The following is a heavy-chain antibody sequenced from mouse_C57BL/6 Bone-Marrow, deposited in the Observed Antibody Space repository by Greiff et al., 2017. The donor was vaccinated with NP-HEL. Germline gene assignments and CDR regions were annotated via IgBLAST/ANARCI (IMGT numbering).Heavy chain of an antibody. V-gene: IGHV1-5*01. D-gene: IGHD2-1*01. J-gene: IGHJ4*01. CDR3: TYGNDYYAMDY. Sequence: VHVKQSGTVLARQGAEGKRDGKKGGYTGTSDWMHGVKQRHGQGLEWIGAIYPGNSDSSYNQKFKGKAKLTAVTSASTAYMELSSLTNEDSAVYYGTYGNDYYAMDYWGQGTSVTVSA. CDR2: IYPGNSDS. CDR1: GYTGTSDW.